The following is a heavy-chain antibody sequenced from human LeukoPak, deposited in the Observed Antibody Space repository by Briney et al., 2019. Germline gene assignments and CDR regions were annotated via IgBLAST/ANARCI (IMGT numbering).Heavy chain of an antibody. CDR3: ARDSGDYDNSGPLFDY. V-gene: IGHV4-4*02. CDR1: GGSISSSNW. CDR2: IYHSGST. Sequence: SETLSLTCAVSGGSISSSNWWSWVRQPPGKGLEWIGEIYHSGSTNYNPSLKSRVTISVDKSKNQFSLKLSSVTAADTAVYYCARDSGDYDNSGPLFDYWGQGTLVTVSS. D-gene: IGHD3-22*01. J-gene: IGHJ4*02.